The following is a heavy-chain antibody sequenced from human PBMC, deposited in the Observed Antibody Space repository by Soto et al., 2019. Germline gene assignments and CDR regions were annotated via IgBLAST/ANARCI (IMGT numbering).Heavy chain of an antibody. D-gene: IGHD1-1*01. CDR3: ATWHEREHAFDV. CDR1: GLTISGKKY. Sequence: DVQLVESGGGLIQPGESLRLSCATFGLTISGKKYVAWVRQAPGKGLEWVSALYDVDGSFYADSVTGRFTTSSDSSKTTVYLQMNDLRPDDTAVYYCATWHEREHAFDVWGQGTTVTISS. V-gene: IGHV3-53*01. J-gene: IGHJ3*01. CDR2: LYDVDGS.